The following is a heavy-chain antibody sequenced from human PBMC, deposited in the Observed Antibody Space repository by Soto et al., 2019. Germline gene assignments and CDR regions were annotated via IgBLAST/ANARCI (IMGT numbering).Heavy chain of an antibody. Sequence: ASVKVSCKASGYTFTSYYMHWVRQAPGQGLEWMGIINRSGGSTSYAQKFQGWVTMTRDTSISTAYMELSRLRSDDTAVYYCARGGSLWSGELSAYYYGMDVWGQGTTVTVSS. D-gene: IGHD3-10*01. V-gene: IGHV1-46*01. CDR1: GYTFTSYY. CDR2: INRSGGST. CDR3: ARGGSLWSGELSAYYYGMDV. J-gene: IGHJ6*02.